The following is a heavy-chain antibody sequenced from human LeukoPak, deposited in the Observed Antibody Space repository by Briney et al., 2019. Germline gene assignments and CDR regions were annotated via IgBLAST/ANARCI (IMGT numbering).Heavy chain of an antibody. Sequence: GGSLRLSCAPSGFTFSTYSMNWVRQAPGKGLEWVSSISISSSSIYYADSMKGRFTISRDNAKNSLYLQMNSLRAEDTAVYYCARVQRGYCSSTSCYYFDFWGQGTLVTVSS. V-gene: IGHV3-21*01. J-gene: IGHJ4*02. CDR1: GFTFSTYS. CDR2: ISISSSSI. D-gene: IGHD2-2*01. CDR3: ARVQRGYCSSTSCYYFDF.